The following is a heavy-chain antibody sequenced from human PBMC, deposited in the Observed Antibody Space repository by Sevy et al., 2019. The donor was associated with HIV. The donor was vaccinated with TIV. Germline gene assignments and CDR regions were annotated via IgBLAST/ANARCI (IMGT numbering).Heavy chain of an antibody. Sequence: GGSLRLSCAASGFTFSSYDMHWVRQAPDKGLEWVAFIQYDGSNKYYADSVKGRFTISRDNSKSTLWLQMNSLRPQDTAVYYCAPQLNIAIFEVVPEEKPGNWFDPWGQGTLVTVSS. J-gene: IGHJ5*02. CDR1: GFTFSSYD. CDR3: APQLNIAIFEVVPEEKPGNWFDP. D-gene: IGHD3-3*01. V-gene: IGHV3-30*02. CDR2: IQYDGSNK.